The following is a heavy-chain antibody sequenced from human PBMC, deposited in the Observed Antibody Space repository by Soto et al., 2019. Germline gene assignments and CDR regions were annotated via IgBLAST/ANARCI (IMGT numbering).Heavy chain of an antibody. D-gene: IGHD6-25*01. CDR3: ARGPTGIAAAGTTYYFDY. J-gene: IGHJ4*02. Sequence: SVTVSCQASGGAISSYTISWVRQAPGQGLEWMGRIIPILGIANYAQKFQGRVTITADKSTSTAYMELSSLRSEDTAVYYCARGPTGIAAAGTTYYFDYWGQGTLVTVSS. V-gene: IGHV1-69*02. CDR2: IIPILGIA. CDR1: GGAISSYT.